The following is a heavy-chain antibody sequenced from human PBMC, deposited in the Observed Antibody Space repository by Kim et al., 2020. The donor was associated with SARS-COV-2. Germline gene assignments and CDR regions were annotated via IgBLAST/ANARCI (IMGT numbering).Heavy chain of an antibody. CDR2: IYYSGST. D-gene: IGHD4-17*01. J-gene: IGHJ5*02. CDR3: ARDRIRDYGGNLNWFDP. Sequence: SETLSLTCTVSGGSISSSSYYWGWIRQPPGKGLEWIGSIYYSGSTYYNPSLKSRVTISVDTSKNQFSLKLSSVTAADTAVYYCARDRIRDYGGNLNWFDPWGQGTLVTVSS. V-gene: IGHV4-39*07. CDR1: GGSISSSSYY.